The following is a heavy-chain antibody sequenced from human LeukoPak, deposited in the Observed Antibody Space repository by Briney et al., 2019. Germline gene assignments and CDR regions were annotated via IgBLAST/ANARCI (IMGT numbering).Heavy chain of an antibody. CDR2: IYTSGST. CDR3: ARGDFYRYYFDY. J-gene: IGHJ4*02. V-gene: IGHV4-4*09. Sequence: SETLSLTCTDSGGSISTYYWSWIRQPPGKGLEWIGYIYTSGSTNYNPSLKSRVTMSLDTSENQFSLKLSSVTAADTAVYYCARGDFYRYYFDYWGQGTLVTVSS. D-gene: IGHD2/OR15-2a*01. CDR1: GGSISTYY.